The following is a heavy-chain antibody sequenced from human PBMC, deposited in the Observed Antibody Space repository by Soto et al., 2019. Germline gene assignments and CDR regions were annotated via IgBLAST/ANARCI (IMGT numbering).Heavy chain of an antibody. CDR2: INHSGST. J-gene: IGHJ6*03. V-gene: IGHV4-34*01. CDR3: ARGRYYGSGSYYKVPYYPSYSTDV. D-gene: IGHD3-10*01. CDR1: GGSFSGYY. Sequence: SETLSLTCAVYGGSFSGYYWSWIRQPPGKGLEWIGEINHSGSTNYNPSLKSRVTISVDTSKNQFSLKLSSVTAADTAVYYCARGRYYGSGSYYKVPYYPSYSTDVWGKGTTVTLSS.